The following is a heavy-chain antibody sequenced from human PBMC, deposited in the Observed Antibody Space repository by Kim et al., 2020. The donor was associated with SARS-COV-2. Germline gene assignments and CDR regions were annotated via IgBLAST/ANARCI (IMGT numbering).Heavy chain of an antibody. Sequence: GGSLRLSCAASGFTFSSYAMHWVRQAPGKGLEWVAVISYDGSNKYYADSVKGRFTISRDKSKNTLYLQMNSLRAEDTAVYYCARQGGFRVRDWSGETDYFYYSGQGTLVTVSS. CDR3: ARQGGFRVRDWSGETDYFYY. D-gene: IGHD3-10*01. CDR2: ISYDGSNK. CDR1: GFTFSSYA. J-gene: IGHJ4*02. V-gene: IGHV3-30*04.